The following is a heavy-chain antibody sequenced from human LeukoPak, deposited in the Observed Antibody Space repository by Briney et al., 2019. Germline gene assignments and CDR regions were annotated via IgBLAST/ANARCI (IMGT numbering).Heavy chain of an antibody. V-gene: IGHV4-38-2*02. D-gene: IGHD3-3*01. CDR2: IYHSGST. J-gene: IGHJ4*02. CDR3: ARGIDYDFWSGYSTRASFDY. Sequence: SETLSLTCTASGYSISSGYYWGWIRQPPGKGLEWIGSIYHSGSTYYNPSLKSRVTISVDTSKNPFSLKLSSVTAADTAVYYCARGIDYDFWSGYSTRASFDYWGQGTLVTVSS. CDR1: GYSISSGYY.